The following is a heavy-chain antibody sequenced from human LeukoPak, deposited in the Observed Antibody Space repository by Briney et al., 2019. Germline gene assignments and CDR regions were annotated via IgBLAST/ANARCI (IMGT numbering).Heavy chain of an antibody. J-gene: IGHJ4*02. CDR3: ARLSSRWYFSPDY. Sequence: SETLSLTCTVSGGSISNYYWSWIRQHPGKGLEWIGYIYYSGSTYYNPSLKSRVTISVDTSKNQFSLNLSSVTAADTAVYYCARLSSRWYFSPDYWGQGTLVTVSS. CDR2: IYYSGST. D-gene: IGHD6-19*01. CDR1: GGSISNYY. V-gene: IGHV4-59*06.